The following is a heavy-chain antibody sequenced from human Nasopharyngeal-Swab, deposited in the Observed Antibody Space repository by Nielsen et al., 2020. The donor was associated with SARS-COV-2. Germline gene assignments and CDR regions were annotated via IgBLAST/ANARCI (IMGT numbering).Heavy chain of an antibody. V-gene: IGHV3-64D*08. Sequence: GESLKISCSASGFTFSIYAMHWVRQAPGKGLEYVSTINDYEDRLYYADSVKGRFTISRDNSKNTLYLQISSLRTEDTAVYWCVKDLRGKYAFEIWGQGTMVTVSS. CDR3: VKDLRGKYAFEI. CDR1: GFTFSIYA. CDR2: INDYEDRL. D-gene: IGHD3-16*01. J-gene: IGHJ3*02.